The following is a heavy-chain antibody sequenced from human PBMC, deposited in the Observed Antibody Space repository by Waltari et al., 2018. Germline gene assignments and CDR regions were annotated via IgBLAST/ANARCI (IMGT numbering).Heavy chain of an antibody. CDR1: GGSISSSSYY. D-gene: IGHD4-17*01. J-gene: IGHJ4*02. CDR2: IYYSGST. Sequence: QLQLQESGPGLVKPSETLSLTCTVSGGSISSSSYYWGWIRQPPGKGLEWIGSIYYSGSTYYNPSLKSRVTISVDTSKNQFSLKLSSVTAADTAVYYCARTGDDYGDYVDYWGQGTLVTVSS. CDR3: ARTGDDYGDYVDY. V-gene: IGHV4-39*07.